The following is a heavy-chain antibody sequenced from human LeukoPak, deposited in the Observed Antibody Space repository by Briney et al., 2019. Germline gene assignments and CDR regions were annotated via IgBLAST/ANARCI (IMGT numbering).Heavy chain of an antibody. D-gene: IGHD2-2*01. V-gene: IGHV3-33*01. J-gene: IGHJ4*02. CDR1: GFTFSSYG. CDR2: IWYDGSNK. Sequence: GGSLRLSCAASGFTFSSYGMHWVRQAPGKGLEWVAVIWYDGSNKYYADSVKGRFTISRDNSKNTLYLQMNSLRAEDTAVYYCARVLYCSSTSRYGGIDYWGQGTLVTVSS. CDR3: ARVLYCSSTSRYGGIDY.